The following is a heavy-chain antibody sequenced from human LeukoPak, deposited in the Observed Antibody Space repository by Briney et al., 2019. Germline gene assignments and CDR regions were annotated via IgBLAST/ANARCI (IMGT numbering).Heavy chain of an antibody. CDR2: IYPGDSET. J-gene: IGHJ4*02. CDR3: ARLAYYYGSGSYYFDY. D-gene: IGHD3-10*01. Sequence: GESLKISFKGSGYRFTSYWIAWARQMPGKGLEWMGIIYPGDSETRYRPSFQGQVTISADKSISTAYLQWSSLKASDTAMYYCARLAYYYGSGSYYFDYWGQGTLVTVSS. CDR1: GYRFTSYW. V-gene: IGHV5-51*01.